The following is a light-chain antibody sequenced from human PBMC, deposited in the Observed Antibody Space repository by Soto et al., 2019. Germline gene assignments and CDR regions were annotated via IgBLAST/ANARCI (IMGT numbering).Light chain of an antibody. V-gene: IGKV3-11*01. CDR2: EAS. CDR3: QLRSNWLLT. CDR1: QSVSTY. J-gene: IGKJ4*01. Sequence: EIVLTQSPATLSLSPGERATLSCRASQSVSTYLAWYQQKPGQAPRLLIYEASNRATGIPARFRGSGSGTDFTHTISSREPEDFAVYYCQLRSNWLLTFGGGTKVEIK.